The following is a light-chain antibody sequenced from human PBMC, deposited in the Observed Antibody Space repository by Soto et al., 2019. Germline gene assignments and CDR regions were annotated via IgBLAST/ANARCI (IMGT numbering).Light chain of an antibody. CDR3: GTLDSSLSAVV. Sequence: QSVLTQPPSVSAAPGQKVTISCSGSSSNIGNNYVSWYQQLPGTAPNLLIYENNKRPSWIPDRFSGSKSGTSATLGITGRQTGDEADYYCGTLDSSLSAVVFGGGTKLTVL. CDR2: ENN. J-gene: IGLJ2*01. CDR1: SSNIGNNY. V-gene: IGLV1-51*02.